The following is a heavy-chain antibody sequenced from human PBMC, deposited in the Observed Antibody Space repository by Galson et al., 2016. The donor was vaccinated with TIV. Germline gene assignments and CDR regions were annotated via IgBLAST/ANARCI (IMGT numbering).Heavy chain of an antibody. V-gene: IGHV1-69*13. J-gene: IGHJ6*02. D-gene: IGHD5-18*01. Sequence: SVKVSCKASGGTFSSFVIIWVRQAPGQGLEWMGGIIPLFGEAHYAQNFQGRVTISADESTSTVYMELRSLRSGDTAVYYCAKCRNTAMDTYYYYYGLDVWGQGTLVTVSS. CDR3: AKCRNTAMDTYYYYYGLDV. CDR1: GGTFSSFV. CDR2: IIPLFGEA.